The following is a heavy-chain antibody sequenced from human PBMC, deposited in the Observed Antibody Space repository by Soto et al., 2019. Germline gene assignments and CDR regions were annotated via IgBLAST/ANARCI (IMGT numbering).Heavy chain of an antibody. Sequence: PSETLSLTCAVSGYSISSGNYWGGIRQPPGKGLEWIGSIYHNGRTHYSPSLKSRVTISVDTSKNQFSLKLTSVTAADTAYYYGATRKRGWWFDHWGQGILVTVSS. V-gene: IGHV4-38-2*01. CDR3: ATRKRGWWFDH. CDR1: GYSISSGNY. CDR2: IYHNGRT. J-gene: IGHJ5*02. D-gene: IGHD2-15*01.